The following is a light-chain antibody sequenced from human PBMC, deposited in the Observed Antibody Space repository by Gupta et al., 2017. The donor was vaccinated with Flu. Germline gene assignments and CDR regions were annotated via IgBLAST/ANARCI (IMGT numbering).Light chain of an antibody. CDR3: QQSYSTPLT. CDR2: AAS. CDR1: QSISSY. J-gene: IGKJ4*01. V-gene: IGKV1-39*01. Sequence: DIQMTQSPSSLSASVGDRVTITCRASQSISSYLNWYQQKPGKAPKLLIYAASSLQSGVPSGFSGSGSGTDFTLTISSLQPEDVATYYCQQSYSTPLTVGGGTKVEIK.